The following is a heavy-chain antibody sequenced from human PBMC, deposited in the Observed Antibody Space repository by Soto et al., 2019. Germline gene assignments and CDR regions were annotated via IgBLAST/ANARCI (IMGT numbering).Heavy chain of an antibody. V-gene: IGHV3-7*01. J-gene: IGHJ6*03. CDR1: GFTFSSYW. D-gene: IGHD3-22*01. CDR3: ARVDSNYYYYYMDV. CDR2: IKQDGSEK. Sequence: EVQLVESGGGLVQPGGSLRLSCAASGFTFSSYWMSWVRQAPGKGLEWVANIKQDGSEKYYVDSVKGRFTISRDNAKNSLYLQMNSLSAEDKAVYYCARVDSNYYYYYMDVWGKGTTVTVSS.